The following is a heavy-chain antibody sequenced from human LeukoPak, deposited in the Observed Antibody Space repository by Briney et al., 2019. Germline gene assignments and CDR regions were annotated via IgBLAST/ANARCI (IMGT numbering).Heavy chain of an antibody. CDR3: AKGNWRYFDY. Sequence: GGSLRLSCAASGXTFSTYVMSWVRQAPGKGLEWVSAISGSGGSTYYADSVKGRFTISRDNSKNTLYLQMNSLGADDTAVYYCAKGNWRYFDYWGQGTLVTVSS. CDR2: ISGSGGST. CDR1: GXTFSTYV. J-gene: IGHJ4*02. V-gene: IGHV3-23*01. D-gene: IGHD1-1*01.